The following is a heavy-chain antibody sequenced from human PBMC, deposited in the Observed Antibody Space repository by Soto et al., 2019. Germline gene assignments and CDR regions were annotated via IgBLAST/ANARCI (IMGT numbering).Heavy chain of an antibody. CDR3: ARGDVVDTAMVWNY. J-gene: IGHJ4*02. CDR1: GGSISSYY. Sequence: PSETLSLTCTVSGGSISSYYWSWIRQPPGKGLEWIGYIYYSGSTNYNPSLKSRVTISVDTSKNQSSLKLSSVTAADTAVYYCARGDVVDTAMVWNYWGQGTLVTVSS. V-gene: IGHV4-59*01. CDR2: IYYSGST. D-gene: IGHD5-18*01.